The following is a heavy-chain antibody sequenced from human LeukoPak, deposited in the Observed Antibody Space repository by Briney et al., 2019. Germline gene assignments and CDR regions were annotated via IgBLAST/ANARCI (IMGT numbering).Heavy chain of an antibody. CDR1: GYTFTSYY. V-gene: IGHV1-2*02. D-gene: IGHD5-18*01. J-gene: IGHJ6*02. Sequence: ASVKVSCKASGYTFTSYYMHWVRQAPGQGLEWMGWINPNSGGTNYAQKFQGRVTMIRDTSISTAYMELSRLRSDDTAVYYCARDFPFLGPDRGYSYRSRNYYYYGMDVWGQGTTVTVSS. CDR3: ARDFPFLGPDRGYSYRSRNYYYYGMDV. CDR2: INPNSGGT.